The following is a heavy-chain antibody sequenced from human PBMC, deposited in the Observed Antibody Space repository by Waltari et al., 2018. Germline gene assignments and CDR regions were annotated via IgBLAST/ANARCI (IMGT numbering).Heavy chain of an antibody. Sequence: QVQLVESGGGVVQPGRSLRLSCAASGFTFSSYAMHWVRQAPGKGLEWVAVISYDGSNKYYADSVKGRFTISRDNSKNTLYLQMNSLRAEDTAVYYCARELGPHSSGDQTYGMDVWGQGTTVTVSS. CDR1: GFTFSSYA. J-gene: IGHJ6*02. CDR3: ARELGPHSSGDQTYGMDV. CDR2: ISYDGSNK. D-gene: IGHD6-6*01. V-gene: IGHV3-30*01.